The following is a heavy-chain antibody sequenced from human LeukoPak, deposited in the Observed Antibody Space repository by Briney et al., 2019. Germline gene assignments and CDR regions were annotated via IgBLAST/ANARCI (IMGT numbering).Heavy chain of an antibody. V-gene: IGHV5-51*01. Sequence: GESLKISCEASGYRFSTYWIGWVRQMPGKGLEWMGIIYPGDSETRYSPSFQGQVTISADRSITTAYLQWSSLKTSDSGMYFSARLAGDAHMDHWGQGALVTVSS. D-gene: IGHD2-21*01. CDR2: IYPGDSET. J-gene: IGHJ4*02. CDR3: ARLAGDAHMDH. CDR1: GYRFSTYW.